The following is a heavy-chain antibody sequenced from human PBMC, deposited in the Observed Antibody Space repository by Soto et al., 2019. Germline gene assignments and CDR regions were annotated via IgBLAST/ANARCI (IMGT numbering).Heavy chain of an antibody. CDR3: AKDQDPYIVLMVYAYN. D-gene: IGHD2-8*01. J-gene: IGHJ4*02. V-gene: IGHV3-23*01. CDR1: GFTFSSYA. Sequence: GGSLRLSCAASGFTFSSYAMSWVRQAPGKGLEWVSAISGSGGSTYYADSVKGRFTISRDNSKNTLYLQMNSLRAEDTAVYYCAKDQDPYIVLMVYAYNWGQGTLVTVSS. CDR2: ISGSGGST.